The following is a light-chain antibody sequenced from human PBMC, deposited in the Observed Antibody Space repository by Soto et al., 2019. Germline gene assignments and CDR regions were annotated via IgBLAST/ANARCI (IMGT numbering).Light chain of an antibody. J-gene: IGKJ1*01. CDR2: GAS. V-gene: IGKV3-20*01. CDR1: QSVSSSY. CDR3: QQYGSSRRT. Sequence: EIVLTQSPGTLSLSPGERATLSCRASQSVSSSYLAWYQQKPGQAPRLLIYGASRRATGIPDRFSGSGSGTDVTLTISRLEPEDFAVYYCQQYGSSRRTFGQGTKVEIK.